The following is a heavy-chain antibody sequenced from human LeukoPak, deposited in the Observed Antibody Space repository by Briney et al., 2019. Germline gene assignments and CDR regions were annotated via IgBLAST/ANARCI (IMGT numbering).Heavy chain of an antibody. D-gene: IGHD2-15*01. CDR2: ISGSGGST. CDR1: GFTFSSNA. CDR3: ATSPCSGGSCFSGYFDY. J-gene: IGHJ4*02. V-gene: IGHV3-23*01. Sequence: GGSLRLSCAASGFTFSSNAMSWVRQVPGKGLEWVSGISGSGGSTYYADSVKGRFTISRDNSKNTLYVQMNSLRAEDTAIYYCATSPCSGGSCFSGYFDYWGQGTLVTVSS.